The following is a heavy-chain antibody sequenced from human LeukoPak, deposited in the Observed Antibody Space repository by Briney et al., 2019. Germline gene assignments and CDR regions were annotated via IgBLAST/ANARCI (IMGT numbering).Heavy chain of an antibody. CDR2: IYYSGST. CDR3: AKYVSTGWFDP. J-gene: IGHJ5*02. D-gene: IGHD5/OR15-5a*01. CDR1: GGSIRNFY. V-gene: IGHV4-59*08. Sequence: PSETLSLTCTVSGGSIRNFYWSWIRQPPGKGLEWIGYIYYSGSTNYNPSLKSRLSISIDMSENQFSLKLSSVTAADTAVYYCAKYVSTGWFDPWGQGTLVTVSS.